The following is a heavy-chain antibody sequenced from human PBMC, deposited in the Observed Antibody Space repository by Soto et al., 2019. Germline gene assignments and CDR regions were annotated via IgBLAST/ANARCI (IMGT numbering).Heavy chain of an antibody. J-gene: IGHJ4*02. Sequence: QVQLQESGPGLVKPSETLSLTCTVSGGSISSYYWSWIRQPPGKGLEWIGYIYYSGSTNYNPSLTRRVTISVDTSKNQFSLKLSSVTAADTAVYYCARRRTPDYWGQGTLVTVSS. CDR2: IYYSGST. CDR1: GGSISSYY. CDR3: ARRRTPDY. V-gene: IGHV4-59*01.